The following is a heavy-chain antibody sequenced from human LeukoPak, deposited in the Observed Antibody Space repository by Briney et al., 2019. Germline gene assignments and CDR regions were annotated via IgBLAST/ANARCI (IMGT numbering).Heavy chain of an antibody. J-gene: IGHJ4*02. CDR2: IKQEGSEK. CDR1: GFTFSDYW. V-gene: IGHV3-7*01. CDR3: ARDRLDF. Sequence: PGGSLRLPCAASGFTFSDYWMSWVRQAPGKGLEWVANIKQEGSEKYYVDSVKGRFTISRDNAKNSLYLQMNSLRAEDTAVYYCARDRLDFWGQGTLVTVSS.